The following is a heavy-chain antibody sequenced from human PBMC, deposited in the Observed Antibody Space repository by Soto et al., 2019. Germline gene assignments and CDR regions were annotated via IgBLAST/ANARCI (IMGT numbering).Heavy chain of an antibody. D-gene: IGHD3-22*01. J-gene: IGHJ1*01. CDR1: GGSSSSSSYY. V-gene: IGHV4-39*07. Sequence: PSETLSLTCTVSGGSSSSSSYYWGWIRQPPGKGLEWIGSIYYSGSTYYNPSLKSRVTISVDTSKNQFSLKLSSVTAADTAVYYCAGGQTLPLDYDSSGYYFAEYFQHWGQGTLVTVSS. CDR2: IYYSGST. CDR3: AGGQTLPLDYDSSGYYFAEYFQH.